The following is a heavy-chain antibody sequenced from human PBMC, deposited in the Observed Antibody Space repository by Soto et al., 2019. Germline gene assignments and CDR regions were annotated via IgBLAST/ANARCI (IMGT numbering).Heavy chain of an antibody. V-gene: IGHV3-30*03. D-gene: IGHD1-26*01. Sequence: QVQLVQSGGGVVQPGRSLSLSCEASGSTFSNYDMDWVRQAPGKGLEWVAIISFDGSKTYYADSVKGRFTVSRDNSKYTLFLQMNSLRPDDTATYYCVREGYSGSYAAFWGQGSPVTVSS. CDR2: ISFDGSKT. J-gene: IGHJ4*02. CDR1: GSTFSNYD. CDR3: VREGYSGSYAAF.